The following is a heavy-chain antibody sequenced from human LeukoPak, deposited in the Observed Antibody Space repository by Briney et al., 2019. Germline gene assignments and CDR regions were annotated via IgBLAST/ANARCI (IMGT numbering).Heavy chain of an antibody. CDR2: IIPIFGTA. V-gene: IGHV1-69*13. CDR1: GGTFSSYA. Sequence: GASVKVSCKASGGTFSSYAISWVRQAPGQGLEWMGGIIPIFGTANYAQKFQGRVTITPDQSTSTAYMELSSLRSEDTAVYYCARDIVVVPAAMWKNGWFDPWGQGTLATVSS. D-gene: IGHD2-2*01. CDR3: ARDIVVVPAAMWKNGWFDP. J-gene: IGHJ5*02.